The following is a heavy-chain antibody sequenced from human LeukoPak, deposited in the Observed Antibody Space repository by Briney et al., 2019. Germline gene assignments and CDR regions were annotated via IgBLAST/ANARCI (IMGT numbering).Heavy chain of an antibody. Sequence: GGSLRLSCAASGFTFKTYDMTWVRQAPGKGLEWVSGISGSGRMAHYADSVKGRFTISRDNSKNTLYLQMNSLRADDTAVYYCANKATTSRYYPFDYWGQGTLVTVSS. J-gene: IGHJ4*02. CDR3: ANKATTSRYYPFDY. V-gene: IGHV3-23*01. CDR2: ISGSGRMA. D-gene: IGHD3-22*01. CDR1: GFTFKTYD.